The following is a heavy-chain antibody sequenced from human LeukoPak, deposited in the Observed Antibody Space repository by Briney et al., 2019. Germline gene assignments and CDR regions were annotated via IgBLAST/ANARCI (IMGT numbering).Heavy chain of an antibody. CDR3: ARDSVGDLLDY. Sequence: GGSLRLSCAGSGFPFSSYEMNWLGQAPGKGLEWVSHIDSSGITIYYGDSVKGRFTISRDNAKNSIYLQMDSLRVEDTAIYYCARDSVGDLLDYWGQGTPVTVSS. CDR2: IDSSGITI. D-gene: IGHD4-17*01. V-gene: IGHV3-48*03. CDR1: GFPFSSYE. J-gene: IGHJ4*02.